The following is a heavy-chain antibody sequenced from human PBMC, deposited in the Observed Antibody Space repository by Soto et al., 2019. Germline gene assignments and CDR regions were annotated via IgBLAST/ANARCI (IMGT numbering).Heavy chain of an antibody. D-gene: IGHD2-15*01. CDR3: AKTEGYCSGGSCYINWFDP. Sequence: GGSLRLSCAASGFTFSSYAMSWVRQAPGKGLEWVSAISGSGGSTYYADSVKGRFTISRDNSKNTLYLQMNSLRAEDTAVYYCAKTEGYCSGGSCYINWFDPWGQGTLVTVSS. CDR2: ISGSGGST. J-gene: IGHJ5*02. CDR1: GFTFSSYA. V-gene: IGHV3-23*01.